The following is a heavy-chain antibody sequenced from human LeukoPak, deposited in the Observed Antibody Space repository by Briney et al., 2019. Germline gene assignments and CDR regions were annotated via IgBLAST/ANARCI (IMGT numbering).Heavy chain of an antibody. D-gene: IGHD4-17*01. CDR2: ISSSSSYI. V-gene: IGHV3-21*01. CDR1: GFTFSSYS. Sequence: GGSLRLSCAASGFTFSSYSMNWVRQAPGKGLEWVSSISSSSSYIYYADSVKGRFTISRDNAKNSLYLQMNSLRAEDTAVYYCARVKSGAWFDPWGQGTLVTVSS. J-gene: IGHJ5*02. CDR3: ARVKSGAWFDP.